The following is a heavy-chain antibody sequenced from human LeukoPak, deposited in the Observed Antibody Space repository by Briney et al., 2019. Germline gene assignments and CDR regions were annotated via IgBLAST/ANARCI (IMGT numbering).Heavy chain of an antibody. CDR1: GYTFTSYY. J-gene: IGHJ4*02. CDR2: INPNSGGT. CDR3: ARDGTYYYDSSGYYPFDY. V-gene: IGHV1-2*02. Sequence: ASVKVSCKASGYTFTSYYMHWVRQAPGQGLEWMGWINPNSGGTNYAQKFQGRVTMTRDTSISTAYMELSRLRSDDTAVYYCARDGTYYYDSSGYYPFDYWGQGTLVTVSS. D-gene: IGHD3-22*01.